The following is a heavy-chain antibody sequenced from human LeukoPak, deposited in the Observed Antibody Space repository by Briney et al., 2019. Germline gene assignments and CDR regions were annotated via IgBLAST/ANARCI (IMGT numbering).Heavy chain of an antibody. CDR3: ARGPRGGTLDY. V-gene: IGHV3-74*01. D-gene: IGHD3-10*01. CDR1: GFSFNTYW. CDR2: INSDGSNT. J-gene: IGHJ4*02. Sequence: GGSLRLSCAASGFSFNTYWMHWVRQAPGKGLVWVSRINSDGSNTNYADSVKGRFTISRDNAKNTLYLQMNSLRAEDTAVYYCARGPRGGTLDYWGQGTLVTVSS.